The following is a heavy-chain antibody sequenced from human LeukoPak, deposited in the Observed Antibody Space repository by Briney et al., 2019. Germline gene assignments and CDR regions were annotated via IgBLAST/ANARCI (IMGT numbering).Heavy chain of an antibody. CDR3: ARANDNYYYYYMDV. CDR1: GFTFSTSW. CDR2: INGDGSDP. D-gene: IGHD3-9*01. V-gene: IGHV3-74*01. J-gene: IGHJ6*03. Sequence: GGSLRLSCEASGFTFSTSWMYWVRQAPGKGLEWVSRINGDGSDPSYADFVKGRFTISRDNAKNSLYLQMNSLRAEDTAVYYCARANDNYYYYYMDVWGKGTTVTISS.